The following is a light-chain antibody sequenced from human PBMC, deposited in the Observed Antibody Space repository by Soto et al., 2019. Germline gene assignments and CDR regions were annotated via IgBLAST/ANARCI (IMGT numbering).Light chain of an antibody. Sequence: EIVLTQSPGTLSLSPGERASLSCRASQSVSSNYLAWYQRKPGQAPRLLIYGASSRAIDIPNRFSGSGSGTDFTLTITRLEPEDFAVYYCQQYGSSPPTFGQGTNVEI. V-gene: IGKV3-20*01. CDR3: QQYGSSPPT. CDR2: GAS. J-gene: IGKJ1*01. CDR1: QSVSSNY.